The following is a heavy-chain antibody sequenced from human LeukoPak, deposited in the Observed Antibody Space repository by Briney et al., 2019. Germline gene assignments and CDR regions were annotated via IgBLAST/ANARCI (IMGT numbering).Heavy chain of an antibody. V-gene: IGHV1-69*05. D-gene: IGHD3-3*01. CDR1: GGTFSSYA. J-gene: IGHJ5*02. Sequence: SVKISCKASGGTFSSYAISWVRQAPGQGLEWMGRIIPIFGTANYAQKFQGRVTITTDESTSTAYMELSSLRSEDTAVYYCARDQTPVLRFLGSATGEFDPWGQGTLVTVSS. CDR3: ARDQTPVLRFLGSATGEFDP. CDR2: IIPIFGTA.